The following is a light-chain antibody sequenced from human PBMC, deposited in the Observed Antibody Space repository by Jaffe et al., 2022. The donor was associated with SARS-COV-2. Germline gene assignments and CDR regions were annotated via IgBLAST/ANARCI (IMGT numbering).Light chain of an antibody. CDR1: QSVLYNSNNKNY. J-gene: IGKJ2*01. CDR3: QQYFAIPYT. Sequence: DIVMTQSPDSLAVSLGERATINCKSSQSVLYNSNNKNYLTWYQQKPGQPPKLLIYWASTRESGVPDRFSGSGSATDFTLTISSLQAEDVAVYYCQQYFAIPYTFGQGTKLEIK. CDR2: WAS. V-gene: IGKV4-1*01.